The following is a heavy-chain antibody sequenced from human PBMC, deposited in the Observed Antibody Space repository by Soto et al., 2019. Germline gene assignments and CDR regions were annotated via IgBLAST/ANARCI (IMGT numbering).Heavy chain of an antibody. D-gene: IGHD3-3*01. CDR1: GGSFSSGSYS. CDR3: ARGTDFWSGYHYYYYYMDV. CDR2: IYYSGST. Sequence: SETLSLTCTVSGGSFSSGSYSWSWIRQLPGRGLEWIGYIYYSGSTYYNPSLKSRVTISVDTSKNQFSLKLSSVTAADTAVYYCARGTDFWSGYHYYYYYMDVWGKGTTVTVSS. V-gene: IGHV4-31*03. J-gene: IGHJ6*03.